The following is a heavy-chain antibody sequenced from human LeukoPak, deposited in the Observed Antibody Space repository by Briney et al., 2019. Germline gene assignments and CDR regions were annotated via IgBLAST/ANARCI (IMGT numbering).Heavy chain of an antibody. CDR2: TSRMRADI. Sequence: SLRLSWAASAFTFSSDCMHCDRQAPGKGLDWDSGTSRMRADIVYADSREGRFSLSRHNAEKSLYLQVNRLTSEDTDIYYCAKSRCYDILTGQTYYFDYWGQGTMVTVSS. CDR1: AFTFSSDC. CDR3: AKSRCYDILTGQTYYFDY. V-gene: IGHV3-9*01. J-gene: IGHJ4*02. D-gene: IGHD3-9*01.